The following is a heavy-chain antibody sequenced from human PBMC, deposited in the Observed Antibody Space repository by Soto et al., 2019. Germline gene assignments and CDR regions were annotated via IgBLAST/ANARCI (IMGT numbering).Heavy chain of an antibody. J-gene: IGHJ4*02. CDR1: GFSFSDYY. CDR2: IGSSSRYT. Sequence: PGGSLRLSCVVSGFSFSDYYMSWIRQAPGKGLEWVSYIGSSSRYTNYADSVKGRFIISRDNAKKSLSLHMSDLRTADTAVYYCARVSATGWHVNGRDYFDHWGLGTLVTVSS. V-gene: IGHV3-11*05. CDR3: ARVSATGWHVNGRDYFDH. D-gene: IGHD6-19*01.